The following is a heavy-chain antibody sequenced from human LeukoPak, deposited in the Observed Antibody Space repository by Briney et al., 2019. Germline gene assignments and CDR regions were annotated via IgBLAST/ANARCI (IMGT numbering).Heavy chain of an antibody. CDR1: GYTFTSYG. CDR3: AREAMAIAAAGNYYYYGMDV. D-gene: IGHD6-13*01. CDR2: ISAYNGNT. J-gene: IGHJ6*02. V-gene: IGHV1-18*04. Sequence: ASVKVSCKASGYTFTSYGISWVRQAPGQGLEWMGWISAYNGNTNYAQKLQGRVTMTTDTSISTAYMELSRLRSDDTAVYYCAREAMAIAAAGNYYYYGMDVWGQGTTVTVSS.